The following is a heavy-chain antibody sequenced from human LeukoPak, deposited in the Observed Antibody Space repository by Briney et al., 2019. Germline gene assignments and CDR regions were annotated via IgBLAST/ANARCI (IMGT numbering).Heavy chain of an antibody. J-gene: IGHJ4*02. D-gene: IGHD3-10*01. CDR3: ARDEYYYGSGTYYGPDY. Sequence: GRSLSLSCAPSGFTFSSYSTHWVRQAPGKGLEWVAVISYDGGNKFYADSVKGRFTISRDNSKNTLYLQMNSLRAEDTAVYYCARDEYYYGSGTYYGPDYWGQGTLVTVSS. V-gene: IGHV3-30*04. CDR1: GFTFSSYS. CDR2: ISYDGGNK.